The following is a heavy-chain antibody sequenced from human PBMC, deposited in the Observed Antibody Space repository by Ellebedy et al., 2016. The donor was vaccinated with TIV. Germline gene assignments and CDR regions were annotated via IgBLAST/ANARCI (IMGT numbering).Heavy chain of an antibody. Sequence: SETLSLTXAVYGGSFSGYYWSWIRQPPGKGLEWIGEINHSGSTNYNPSLKSRVTISVDTSKNQFSLKLSSVTAADTAVYYCARNGGYSSGWYDRQFYFDYWGQGTLVTVSS. J-gene: IGHJ4*02. CDR1: GGSFSGYY. CDR2: INHSGST. V-gene: IGHV4-34*01. CDR3: ARNGGYSSGWYDRQFYFDY. D-gene: IGHD6-19*01.